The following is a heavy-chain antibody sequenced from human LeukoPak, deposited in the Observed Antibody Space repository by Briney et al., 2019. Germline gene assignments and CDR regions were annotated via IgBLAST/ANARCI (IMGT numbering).Heavy chain of an antibody. CDR1: GFIVSGNY. CDR3: ARDSNSFPNYFDF. Sequence: GGSLRLSCAASGFIVSGNYMSWVRQAPGGGREWVSLIYSAGDTFYSDSVKGRFTISRDSSKNTLYLQMNSLRTEDTAIYYCARDSNSFPNYFDFWGQGTLVTVSS. D-gene: IGHD2-21*01. CDR2: IYSAGDT. V-gene: IGHV3-53*01. J-gene: IGHJ4*02.